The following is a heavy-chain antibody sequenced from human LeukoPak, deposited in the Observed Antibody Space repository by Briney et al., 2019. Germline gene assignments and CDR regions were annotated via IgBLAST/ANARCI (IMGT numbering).Heavy chain of an antibody. CDR2: INPSGGST. CDR1: GYTFTGYY. Sequence: GASVKVSCKASGYTFTGYYIHWVRQAPGQGLEWMGIINPSGGSTNYAQDFQGRVTMTRDTSTSTVYMELSSLRSEDTAVYYCARRELAGSTAYFDYWGQGTLVTVSS. CDR3: ARRELAGSTAYFDY. J-gene: IGHJ4*02. D-gene: IGHD1-26*01. V-gene: IGHV1-46*01.